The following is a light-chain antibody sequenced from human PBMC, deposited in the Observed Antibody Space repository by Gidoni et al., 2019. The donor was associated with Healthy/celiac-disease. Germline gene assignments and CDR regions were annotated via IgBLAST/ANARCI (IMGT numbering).Light chain of an antibody. CDR1: SSDVGGYNY. V-gene: IGLV2-14*03. CDR3: SSYTSSSTL. Sequence: QSALTQPASVSGSPGQSITISCTGTSSDVGGYNYVSWYQQHPGKAPKLMIYDVSNRPSGVSNRFSGFKSGNTASLTISGLQAEDEADYYCSSYTSSSTLFGTGTKVTVL. J-gene: IGLJ1*01. CDR2: DVS.